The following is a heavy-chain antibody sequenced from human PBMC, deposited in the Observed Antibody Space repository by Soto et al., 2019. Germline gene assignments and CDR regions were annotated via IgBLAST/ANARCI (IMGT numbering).Heavy chain of an antibody. J-gene: IGHJ6*02. D-gene: IGHD1-1*01. V-gene: IGHV1-3*01. CDR1: GYTFSTYA. CDR3: ARGKGMEENYYYYGMDI. CDR2: LNGGTGQT. Sequence: ASVKVSCKASGYTFSTYAIHWVRQAPGQSLEWMGWLNGGTGQTRYSQRFQDRVTITRDTSASTAYMEVSSLRPEDTAVYYCARGKGMEENYYYYGMDIWGQGTTVTVSS.